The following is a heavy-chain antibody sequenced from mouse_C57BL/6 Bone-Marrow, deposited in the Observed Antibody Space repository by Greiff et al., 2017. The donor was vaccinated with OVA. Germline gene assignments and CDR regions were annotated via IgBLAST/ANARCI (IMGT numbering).Heavy chain of an antibody. Sequence: VQLQQPGAELVKPGASVKMSCKASGYTFTSYWITWVKQRPGQGLEWIGDIYPGSGSTNYNEKFKSKATLTVDTSSSTAYMQLSSLTSEDSAVYYCAGGYYGSSYHFDYWGQGTTLTVSS. D-gene: IGHD1-1*01. J-gene: IGHJ2*01. CDR2: IYPGSGST. CDR3: AGGYYGSSYHFDY. V-gene: IGHV1-55*01. CDR1: GYTFTSYW.